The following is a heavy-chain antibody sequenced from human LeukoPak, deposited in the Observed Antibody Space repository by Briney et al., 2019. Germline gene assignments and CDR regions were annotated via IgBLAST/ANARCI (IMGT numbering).Heavy chain of an antibody. CDR2: IWYDGSNK. Sequence: GGSLRLSCVASGFTFSNYGMHWVRQAPGKGLEWVAVIWYDGSNKYYADSVKGRFTISRDNSKNTLYLQMNSLRAEDTAVYYCARDMYSGSLRYWGQGTLVTVSS. CDR1: GFTFSNYG. D-gene: IGHD3-22*01. CDR3: ARDMYSGSLRY. V-gene: IGHV3-33*01. J-gene: IGHJ4*02.